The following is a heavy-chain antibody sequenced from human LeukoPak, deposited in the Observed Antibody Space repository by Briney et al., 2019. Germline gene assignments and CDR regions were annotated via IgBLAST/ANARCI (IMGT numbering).Heavy chain of an antibody. V-gene: IGHV3-30*02. CDR2: IRYDGSNK. J-gene: IGHJ4*02. D-gene: IGHD3-22*01. CDR3: AKDFSVYYYDSRVLDY. Sequence: GRSLRLSCAASGFTFSSYRMHWVRQAPGKGLEWVAFIRYDGSNKYCTDSVKGRFTISRDNSKNTLYLQMNSLRAEDTAVYYCAKDFSVYYYDSRVLDYWGQGTLVTVSS. CDR1: GFTFSSYR.